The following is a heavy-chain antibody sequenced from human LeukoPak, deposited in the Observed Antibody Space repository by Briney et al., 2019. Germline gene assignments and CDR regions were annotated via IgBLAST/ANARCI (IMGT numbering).Heavy chain of an antibody. CDR2: IRYDGSNK. D-gene: IGHD2/OR15-2a*01. CDR1: GFTFSSYG. CDR3: ARDQIAPFDY. V-gene: IGHV3-30*02. Sequence: GGSLRLSCAASGFTFSSYGMHWVRQAPGKWLEWVAFIRYDGSNKYYADSVKGRFTISRDNAKNSLYLQMNSLRAEDTAVYYCARDQIAPFDYWGQGTLVTVSS. J-gene: IGHJ4*02.